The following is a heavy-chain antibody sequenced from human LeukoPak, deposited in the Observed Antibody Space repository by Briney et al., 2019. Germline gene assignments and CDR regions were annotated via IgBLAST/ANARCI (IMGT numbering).Heavy chain of an antibody. V-gene: IGHV1-2*02. J-gene: IGHJ4*02. CDR1: GYTFTGYY. CDR2: INPNSGGT. D-gene: IGHD6-19*01. CDR3: ARWGLNSSGWYYFDY. Sequence: ASVKVSCKASGYTFTGYYMHWVRQAPGQGLEWMGWINPNSGGTNYAQKFQGRVTMTRDTSISTAYMGLSRLRSDDTAVYYCARWGLNSSGWYYFDYWGQGTLVTVSS.